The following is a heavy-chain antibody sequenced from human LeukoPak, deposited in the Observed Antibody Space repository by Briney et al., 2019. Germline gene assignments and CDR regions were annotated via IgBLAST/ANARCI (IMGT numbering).Heavy chain of an antibody. Sequence: GGSLRLSCAASGFTFSSYSMNWVRQAPGKGLEWVSSISSSSSYIYYADSVKGRFTISRDNAKNSLYLQMNSLRAEDTAVYYCARSVVVVAEYYYYGMDVWGQGTTVTVSS. CDR3: ARSVVVVAEYYYYGMDV. CDR2: ISSSSSYI. V-gene: IGHV3-21*01. D-gene: IGHD2-15*01. J-gene: IGHJ6*02. CDR1: GFTFSSYS.